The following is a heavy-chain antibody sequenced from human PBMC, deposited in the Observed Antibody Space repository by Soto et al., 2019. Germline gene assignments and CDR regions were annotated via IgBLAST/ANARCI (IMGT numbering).Heavy chain of an antibody. J-gene: IGHJ3*02. CDR2: IYYSGST. CDR3: ARESALDHDGFDI. D-gene: IGHD2-2*03. V-gene: IGHV4-61*01. CDR1: GGSVSSGSYY. Sequence: QVQLQESGPGLVKPSETLSLTCTVSGGSVSSGSYYWSWIRQPPGKGLEWIGYIYYSGSTNYNPSLKRRVTISVDTTTNEFALKLSSVTAADPAVYYCARESALDHDGFDIWGQGTMVTVSS.